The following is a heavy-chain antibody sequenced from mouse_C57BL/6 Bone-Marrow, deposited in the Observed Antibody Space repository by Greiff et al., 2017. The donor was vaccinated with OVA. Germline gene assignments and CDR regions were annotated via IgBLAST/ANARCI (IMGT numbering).Heavy chain of an antibody. J-gene: IGHJ3*01. V-gene: IGHV5-4*01. Sequence: EVQVVESGGGLVKPGGSLKLSCAASGFTFSSYAMSWVRQTPEKRLEWVATISDGGSYTYYPDNVKGRFTISRDNAKNNLYLQMSHLKSEDTAMYYCARELYWFAYWGQGTLVTVSA. D-gene: IGHD2-12*01. CDR2: ISDGGSYT. CDR3: ARELYWFAY. CDR1: GFTFSSYA.